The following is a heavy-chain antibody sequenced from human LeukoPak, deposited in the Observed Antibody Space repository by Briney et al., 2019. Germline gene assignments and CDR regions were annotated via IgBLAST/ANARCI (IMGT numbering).Heavy chain of an antibody. Sequence: GGSLRLSCAASGFKFSGHEMNWVRQAPGKGLEWVSYISSSGATFHYAHSVRGRFTISRDNAKNSLYLQKDSLRADDTATYYCAAQYGSGSPYYFYAMDLWGQGTTVTVSS. J-gene: IGHJ6*02. V-gene: IGHV3-48*03. D-gene: IGHD3-10*01. CDR3: AAQYGSGSPYYFYAMDL. CDR2: ISSSGATF. CDR1: GFKFSGHE.